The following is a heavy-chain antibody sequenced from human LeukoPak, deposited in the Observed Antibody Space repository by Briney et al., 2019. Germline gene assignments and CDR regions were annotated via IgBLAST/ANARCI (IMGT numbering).Heavy chain of an antibody. Sequence: PGGSLRLSCAASGFTFSGYWMHWVRQVPGKGLVWVSRITGDGSSTTYADSVKGRFTISRDNAKSTVFLQMISLRAEDTAVYYCARDTGWYFDLWGRGTLVTVSS. D-gene: IGHD4-17*01. CDR3: ARDTGWYFDL. CDR1: GFTFSGYW. CDR2: ITGDGSST. J-gene: IGHJ2*01. V-gene: IGHV3-74*01.